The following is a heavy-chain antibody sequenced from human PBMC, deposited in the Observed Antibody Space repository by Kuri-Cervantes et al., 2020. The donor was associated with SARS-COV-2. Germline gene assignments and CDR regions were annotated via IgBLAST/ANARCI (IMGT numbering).Heavy chain of an antibody. CDR2: IKSKTDGGTT. V-gene: IGHV3-15*07. Sequence: GGSLRLSYAASGFTFSNAWMNWVRQAPGKGLEWVGRIKSKTDGGTTDYAAPVKGRFTISRDDSKNTLYLQMNSLKTEDTAVYYCTTAPDYGDYVGPDYWGQGTLVTVSS. CDR1: GFTFSNAW. D-gene: IGHD4-17*01. J-gene: IGHJ4*02. CDR3: TTAPDYGDYVGPDY.